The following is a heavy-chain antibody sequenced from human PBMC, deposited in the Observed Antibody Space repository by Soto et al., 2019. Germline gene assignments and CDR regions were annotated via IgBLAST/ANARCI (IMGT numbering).Heavy chain of an antibody. Sequence: GGSLRLSCAASGFTFSSYAMSWVRQAPGKGLEWVSAISGSGGSTYYADSVKGRFTISRDNSKNTLYLKMNSLRAEDTVLYYCAASKYCSGGSCYEIDYWGQGTLVTVSS. J-gene: IGHJ4*02. CDR2: ISGSGGST. D-gene: IGHD2-15*01. CDR3: AASKYCSGGSCYEIDY. CDR1: GFTFSSYA. V-gene: IGHV3-23*01.